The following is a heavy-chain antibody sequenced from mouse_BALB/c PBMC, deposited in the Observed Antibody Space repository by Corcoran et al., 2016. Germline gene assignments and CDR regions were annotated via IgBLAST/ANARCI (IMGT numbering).Heavy chain of an antibody. J-gene: IGHJ1*01. CDR2: INSDGSAI. Sequence: EVQLLETGGGLVQPGGSRGLSCEGSGFTFSGFWMSWVRQTPGKTLEWIGDINSDGSAINYAPSIKDRFTIFRDNDKSTLYRQMSNVRSEDTATYFCMRYGNYWYFDVWGAGTTGTVSS. CDR3: MRYGNYWYFDV. D-gene: IGHD2-1*01. V-gene: IGHV11-2*02. CDR1: GFTFSGFW.